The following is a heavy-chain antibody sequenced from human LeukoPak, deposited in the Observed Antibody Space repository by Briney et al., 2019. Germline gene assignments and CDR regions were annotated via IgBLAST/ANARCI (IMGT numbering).Heavy chain of an antibody. CDR2: IIPIFGTA. Sequence: SVKVSCKASGGTFNSYAISWVRQAPGQGLEWMGGIIPIFGTANYAENFQGRVTITADKSTSTAYMELSSLRSADTAVYYCARDPETYYYDTVGYYPYYFDYWGQGTLVTVSS. V-gene: IGHV1-69*06. CDR3: ARDPETYYYDTVGYYPYYFDY. J-gene: IGHJ4*02. D-gene: IGHD3-22*01. CDR1: GGTFNSYA.